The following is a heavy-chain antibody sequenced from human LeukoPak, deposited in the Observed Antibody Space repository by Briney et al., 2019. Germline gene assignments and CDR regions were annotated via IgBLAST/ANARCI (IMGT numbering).Heavy chain of an antibody. CDR1: GYSFTSYW. CDR3: ARQGPYPASSGSSQYYYYYGMDV. CDR2: IYPGDSDT. D-gene: IGHD3-10*01. J-gene: IGHJ6*02. Sequence: GESLKISCKGSGYSFTSYWIGWVRQMPGKGLEWMGIIYPGDSDTRCSPSFQSQVTISADKSISTAYLQWSSLKASDTAMYYCARQGPYPASSGSSQYYYYYGMDVWGQGTTVTVSS. V-gene: IGHV5-51*01.